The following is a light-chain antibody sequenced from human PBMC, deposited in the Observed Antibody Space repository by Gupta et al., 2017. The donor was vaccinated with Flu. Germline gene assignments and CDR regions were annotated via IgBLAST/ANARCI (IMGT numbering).Light chain of an antibody. CDR3: QQYYSSPHT. Sequence: DIVMTQSPDSLAVSLGERATINCKSSQSVLSSSNNRNYLAWYQQKPGQPPKLLIFWASTRGSDVPDRFSGSGSGTDFTLTISSLQAEDVAVYYCQQYYSSPHTFGQGTKLEI. CDR1: QSVLSSSNNRNY. CDR2: WAS. V-gene: IGKV4-1*01. J-gene: IGKJ2*01.